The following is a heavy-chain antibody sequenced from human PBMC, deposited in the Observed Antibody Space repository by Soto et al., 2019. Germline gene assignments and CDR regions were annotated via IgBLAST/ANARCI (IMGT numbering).Heavy chain of an antibody. CDR3: AKDRRDYYGSGSYYPYYFDY. Sequence: GGSLRLSCAASGFTFSSYAMSGFRQAPGKGLEWVSAISGSGGSTYYADSVKGRFTISRDNSKNTLYLQMNSLRAEDTAVYYCAKDRRDYYGSGSYYPYYFDYWGQGTLVTVSS. CDR2: ISGSGGST. D-gene: IGHD3-10*01. CDR1: GFTFSSYA. V-gene: IGHV3-23*01. J-gene: IGHJ4*02.